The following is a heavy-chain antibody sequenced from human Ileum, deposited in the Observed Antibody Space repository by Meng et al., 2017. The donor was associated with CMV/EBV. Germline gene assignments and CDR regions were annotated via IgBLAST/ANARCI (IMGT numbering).Heavy chain of an antibody. V-gene: IGHV4-34*01. J-gene: IGHJ1*01. D-gene: IGHD4-17*01. CDR1: GGSLSGYD. CDR2: SNHSGST. CDR3: ATRRTPYGDYEYFQH. Sequence: LLHLSQTLPLTWAVQGGSLSGYDANWIRQPTGTALEWIGESNHSGSTNYNTSLKSRVTISVDTSKNQFSLKLSSVSAADTAVYYCATRRTPYGDYEYFQHWGQRTLVTVSS.